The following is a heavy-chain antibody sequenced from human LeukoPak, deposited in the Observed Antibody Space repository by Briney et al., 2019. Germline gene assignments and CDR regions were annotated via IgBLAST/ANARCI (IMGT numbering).Heavy chain of an antibody. D-gene: IGHD6-13*01. J-gene: IGHJ4*02. V-gene: IGHV3-30*03. CDR2: ISYDGSNK. CDR1: GFTFSSYG. CDR3: SAAGFDY. Sequence: GGSLRLSCAASGFTFSSYGMHWVRQAPGKGLEWVAVISYDGSNKYYADSVKGRFAISRDNSKNTLYLQMNSLRAEDTAVYYCSAAGFDYWGQGTLVTVSS.